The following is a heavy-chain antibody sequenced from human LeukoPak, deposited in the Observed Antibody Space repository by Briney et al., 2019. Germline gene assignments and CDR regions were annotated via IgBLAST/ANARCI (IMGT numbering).Heavy chain of an antibody. CDR2: IYYSGST. D-gene: IGHD1-26*01. J-gene: IGHJ4*02. V-gene: IGHV4-39*01. Sequence: SETLSLTCTVSGGSISSSSYYWGWIRQPPGKGLEWIGSIYYSGSTYYNPSLKSRVTISVDTSKNQFSLKLSSVTAADTAVYYCARSGSYSSFDYWGQGTLVTVSS. CDR3: ARSGSYSSFDY. CDR1: GGSISSSSYY.